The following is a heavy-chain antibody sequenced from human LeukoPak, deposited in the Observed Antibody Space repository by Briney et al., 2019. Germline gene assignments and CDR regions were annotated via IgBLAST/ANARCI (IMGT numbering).Heavy chain of an antibody. CDR2: INHSGST. Sequence: SETLSLTCAVCGGTFSGYYWSWIRQPPGKGLEWIGEINHSGSTNYNPSLKSRVTISVDTSKNQFSLKLSSVTAADTAVYYCARHDNPRSWGLGRPRAFDIWGQGTMVTVSS. J-gene: IGHJ3*02. V-gene: IGHV4-34*01. D-gene: IGHD6-13*01. CDR1: GGTFSGYY. CDR3: ARHDNPRSWGLGRPRAFDI.